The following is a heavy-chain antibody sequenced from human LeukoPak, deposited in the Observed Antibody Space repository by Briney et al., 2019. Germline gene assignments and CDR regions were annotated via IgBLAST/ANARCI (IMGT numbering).Heavy chain of an antibody. J-gene: IGHJ6*03. V-gene: IGHV4-59*03. CDR1: GVSISGNY. CDR2: IFYSGST. Sequence: PSETLSLTCTVSGVSISGNYWSWIRQPPGKGLEFIGYIFYSGSTNYNPSLKSRVTISADTSTNQFSLELSSVTAADTAVYYCAGGYSYGSTYYYMDVWGKGTTVTISS. D-gene: IGHD5-18*01. CDR3: AGGYSYGSTYYYMDV.